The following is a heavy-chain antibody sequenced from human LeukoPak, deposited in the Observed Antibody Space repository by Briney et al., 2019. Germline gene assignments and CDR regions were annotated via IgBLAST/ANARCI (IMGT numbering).Heavy chain of an antibody. CDR3: AREHSSAYGKVFDY. CDR1: VYTFPGYY. V-gene: IGHV1-2*02. CDR2: INLNRGGT. J-gene: IGHJ4*01. D-gene: IGHD6-6*01. Sequence: ASVKVSCKASVYTFPGYYMHWVRPAPGQGLEWMGWINLNRGGTNYAPQFQGRVTMTRDTSISTDYMELSRLRPEDTAVYYCAREHSSAYGKVFDYWGQASLVSVS.